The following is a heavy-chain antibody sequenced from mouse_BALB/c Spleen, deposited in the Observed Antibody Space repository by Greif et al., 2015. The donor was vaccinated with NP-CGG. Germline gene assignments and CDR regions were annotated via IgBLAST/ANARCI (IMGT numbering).Heavy chain of an antibody. V-gene: IGHV7-1*02. D-gene: IGHD1-1*01. J-gene: IGHJ2*01. Sequence: EVMLVVPGGGLVQPGGSLRLSCATSGFTFSDFYMEWVRQPPGKRLEWIAASSNNANDYTTEYSAPAKGRFIVSRDTTQRDLFHQMDALRAEDTAIYYCARDCYGSFEYGGQSTTLTVSS. CDR1: GFTFSDFY. CDR3: ARDCYGSFEY. CDR2: SSNNANDYTT.